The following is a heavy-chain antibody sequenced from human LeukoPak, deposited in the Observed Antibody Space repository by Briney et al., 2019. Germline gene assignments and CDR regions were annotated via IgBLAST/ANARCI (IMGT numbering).Heavy chain of an antibody. V-gene: IGHV7-4-1*02. CDR1: GYTFTSYA. J-gene: IGHJ4*02. D-gene: IGHD6-13*01. CDR3: ARPPGYSSSHPLDY. Sequence: AAVKVSCKASGYTFTSYAMNWVRQAPGQGLKWMGWINTNTGNPTYAQGFTGRFVFSLDTSVSTAYLQWSSLKASDTAMYYCARPPGYSSSHPLDYWGQGTLVTVSS. CDR2: INTNTGNP.